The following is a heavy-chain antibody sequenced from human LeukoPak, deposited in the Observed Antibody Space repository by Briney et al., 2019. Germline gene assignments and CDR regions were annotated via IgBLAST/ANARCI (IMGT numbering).Heavy chain of an antibody. CDR3: ARGWDRAHPTGFEFDV. V-gene: IGHV3-48*03. Sequence: GGSLRLSCAASGFTFSSYEMNWGRQAPGKGLEWGSFISSSGTTINQPDSVKGRFTISRDNAKNSVHLQMDNLRVEDTAVYYCARGWDRAHPTGFEFDVWGQGTLVTVSS. CDR2: ISSSGTTI. CDR1: GFTFSSYE. J-gene: IGHJ4*02. D-gene: IGHD1-26*01.